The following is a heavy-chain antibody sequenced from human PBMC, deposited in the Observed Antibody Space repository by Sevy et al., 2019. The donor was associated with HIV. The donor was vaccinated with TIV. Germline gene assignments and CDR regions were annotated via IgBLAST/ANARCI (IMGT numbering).Heavy chain of an antibody. CDR1: GFAFSDYA. J-gene: IGHJ3*02. CDR2: VSYDGSNT. CDR3: ARFPPQRAFDI. V-gene: IGHV3-30-3*01. Sequence: GGSLRLSCEAFGFAFSDYAMHWVRQVPGKGPEWLAVVSYDGSNTSYADSVKGRFTVSRDNSKNTLYLQMNSLRRDDTAVFYCARFPPQRAFDIWGQGTTVTVSS.